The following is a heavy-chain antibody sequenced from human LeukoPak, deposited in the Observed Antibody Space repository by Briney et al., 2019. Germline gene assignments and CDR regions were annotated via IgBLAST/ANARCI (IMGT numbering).Heavy chain of an antibody. D-gene: IGHD2-2*01. J-gene: IGHJ5*02. V-gene: IGHV1-2*02. CDR3: ARDALGYCSSTSCAGNWFDP. Sequence: ASVKVSCKASGYTFTGYYMHWVRQAPGQGLEWMGWINPNSGGTNYAQKFQGRVTMTRDTSISTAYMELSGLRSDDTAVYYCARDALGYCSSTSCAGNWFDPWGQGTLVTVSS. CDR1: GYTFTGYY. CDR2: INPNSGGT.